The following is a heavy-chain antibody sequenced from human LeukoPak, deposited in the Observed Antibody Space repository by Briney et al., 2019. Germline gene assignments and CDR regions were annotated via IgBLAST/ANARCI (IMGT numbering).Heavy chain of an antibody. CDR2: ISGSGGST. CDR3: AKRGYQVDY. J-gene: IGHJ4*02. V-gene: IGHV3-23*01. CDR1: GFTFNNYA. D-gene: IGHD2-2*01. Sequence: NPGGSLRLSCATSGFTFNNYAMNWVRQAPGKGLEWVSAISGSGGSTYYADSVKGQFTISRDNSKNTLYLQMNSLRAEDTAVYYCAKRGYQVDYWGQGTLVTVSS.